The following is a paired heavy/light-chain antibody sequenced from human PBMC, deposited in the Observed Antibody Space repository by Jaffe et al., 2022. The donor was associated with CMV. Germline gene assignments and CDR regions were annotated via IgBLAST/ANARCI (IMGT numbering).Light chain of an antibody. V-gene: IGLV2-18*02. J-gene: IGLJ2*01. CDR2: EVS. CDR3: SSYTSSSTLDVV. Sequence: QSALTQPPSVSGSPGQSVTISCTGTSSDVGGYNRVSWYQQPPGTAPKLLIYEVSNRPSGVPDRFSGSKSGNTASLTISGLQAEDEADYYCSSYTSSSTLDVVFGGGTKLTVL. CDR1: SSDVGGYNR.
Heavy chain of an antibody. D-gene: IGHD4-17*01. Sequence: QVQLVESGGGLVKPGGSLRLSCAASGFTFSDNYMTWIRQAPGKGLEWVSYISSRSAYTNYADSVKGRFTISRDNAGNTLYLQMNGLRAEDTAMYYCARSYYGDAPYYFDYWGQGTLVTVSS. J-gene: IGHJ4*02. CDR2: ISSRSAYT. CDR1: GFTFSDNY. CDR3: ARSYYGDAPYYFDY. V-gene: IGHV3-11*06.